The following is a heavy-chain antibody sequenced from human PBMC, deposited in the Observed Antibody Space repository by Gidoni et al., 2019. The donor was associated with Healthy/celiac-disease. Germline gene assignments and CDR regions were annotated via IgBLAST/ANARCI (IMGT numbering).Heavy chain of an antibody. CDR1: GFTFSSYG. CDR2: ISYDGSNK. D-gene: IGHD1-26*01. J-gene: IGHJ4*02. Sequence: QVPLVASGGGVVQPGRSLRLSCAASGFTFSSYGMHWVRQAPGKGLEWVAVISYDGSNKYYADSVKGRFTISRDNSKNTLYLQMNSLRAEDTAVYYCAKGRDSGSYVSYFDYWGQGTLVTVSS. V-gene: IGHV3-30*18. CDR3: AKGRDSGSYVSYFDY.